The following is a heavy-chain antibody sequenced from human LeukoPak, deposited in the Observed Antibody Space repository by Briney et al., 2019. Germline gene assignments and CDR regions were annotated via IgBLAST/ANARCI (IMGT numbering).Heavy chain of an antibody. CDR2: IIPILGIA. CDR1: GGTFSSYA. D-gene: IGHD3-22*01. J-gene: IGHJ3*02. V-gene: IGHV1-69*04. CDR3: ARALDDSSGYYAFDI. Sequence: ASVKVSCKASGGTFSSYAISWVRQAPGQGLEWMGRIIPILGIANYAQKFQGRVTITADKSTSTAYMELSSLRSEDTAVYYCARALDDSSGYYAFDIWGQGTMVTVSS.